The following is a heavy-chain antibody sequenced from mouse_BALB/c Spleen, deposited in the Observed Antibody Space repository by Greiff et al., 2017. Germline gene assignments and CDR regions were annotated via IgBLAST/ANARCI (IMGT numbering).Heavy chain of an antibody. CDR2: IYPGDGDT. Sequence: QVQLQQSGPELVKPGASVKISCKASGYAFSSSWMNWVKQRPGQGLEWIGRIYPGDGDTNYNGKFKGKATLTADKSSSTAYMQLSSLTSVDSAVYFCARGPLMDYWGQGTSVTVSS. V-gene: IGHV1-82*01. J-gene: IGHJ4*01. CDR3: ARGPLMDY. CDR1: GYAFSSSW.